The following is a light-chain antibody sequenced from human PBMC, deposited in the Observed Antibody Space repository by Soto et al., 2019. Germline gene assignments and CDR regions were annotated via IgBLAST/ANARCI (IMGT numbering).Light chain of an antibody. CDR1: SSNIGAGYD. CDR2: GNI. CDR3: QSYDSSLSGVV. Sequence: QSVLTQPPSVSGAPGQRVTISCTGSSSNIGAGYDVHWYLQLPGTAPKLLIYGNINRPSGVPDRFSGSKSGTSASLAITGLQAEDEADYYGQSYDSSLSGVVFGGGTKLTVL. V-gene: IGLV1-40*01. J-gene: IGLJ2*01.